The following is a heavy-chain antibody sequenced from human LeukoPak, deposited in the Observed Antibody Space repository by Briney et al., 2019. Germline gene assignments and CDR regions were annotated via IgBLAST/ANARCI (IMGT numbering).Heavy chain of an antibody. D-gene: IGHD5-24*01. CDR2: INHSGST. CDR3: ARSRDGYNSRYYDY. CDR1: GVSFSGYY. Sequence: SETLSLTCAVYGVSFSGYYWSWIRQPPGKGLEWIGEINHSGSTNYNPSLKSRVTISVDTSKNQFSLKLSSVTAADTAVYYCARSRDGYNSRYYDYWGQGTLVTVSS. J-gene: IGHJ4*02. V-gene: IGHV4-34*01.